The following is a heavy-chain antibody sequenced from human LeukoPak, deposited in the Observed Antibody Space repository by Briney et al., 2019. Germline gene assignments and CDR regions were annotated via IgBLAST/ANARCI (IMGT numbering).Heavy chain of an antibody. Sequence: PSETLSLTCTVSGGSISSYYWSWIRQPPGKGLEWIGYVYYSGSTYYNPSLKSRVTISVDTSKNQFSLKLSSVTAADTAVYYCARVTLGSYRFDYWGQGTLVTVSS. J-gene: IGHJ4*02. D-gene: IGHD2-15*01. CDR2: VYYSGST. CDR3: ARVTLGSYRFDY. V-gene: IGHV4-59*12. CDR1: GGSISSYY.